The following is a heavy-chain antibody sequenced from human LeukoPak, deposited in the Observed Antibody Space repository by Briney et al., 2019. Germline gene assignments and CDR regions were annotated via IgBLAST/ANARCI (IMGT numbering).Heavy chain of an antibody. CDR3: TATTGSYRRGGDY. Sequence: GGSLRLSCAASGFTFSNAWMSWVRQAPGKGLEWVGRIKSKTDGGTTDYAAPVKGRFTISRDDSKNTLYLQMNSLKTEDTAVYYCTATTGSYRRGGDYWGQGTLVTVSS. V-gene: IGHV3-15*01. CDR2: IKSKTDGGTT. D-gene: IGHD1-26*01. CDR1: GFTFSNAW. J-gene: IGHJ4*02.